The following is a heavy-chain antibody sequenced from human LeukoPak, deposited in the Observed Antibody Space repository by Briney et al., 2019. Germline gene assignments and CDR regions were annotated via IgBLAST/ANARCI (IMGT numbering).Heavy chain of an antibody. J-gene: IGHJ4*02. Sequence: GGSLRLSCAASGFTFSSYWMSWVRQAPGKGLEWVANIKQDGSEKYYVDSVKGRFTISRDNAKNSLYLQMNSLRAEDTAVYYCARAQYYYDSSGYWRGGDYWGQGTLVTVSS. CDR1: GFTFSSYW. CDR3: ARAQYYYDSSGYWRGGDY. D-gene: IGHD3-22*01. V-gene: IGHV3-7*01. CDR2: IKQDGSEK.